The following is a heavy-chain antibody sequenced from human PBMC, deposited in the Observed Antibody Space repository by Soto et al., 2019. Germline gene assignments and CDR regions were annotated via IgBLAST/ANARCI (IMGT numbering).Heavy chain of an antibody. D-gene: IGHD3-3*01. J-gene: IGHJ4*02. Sequence: QVQLQESGPGLVKPSETLSLTCTVSGGSISTYYWSWIRQPPGKGLEWIGYIYYSGSTNYNPSLKSRVTISVDTSKNQFSLKLSSVSAADTAVDYCARDGSRYDFWSGPYYFDYWGQGTLVTVSS. CDR1: GGSISTYY. V-gene: IGHV4-59*01. CDR3: ARDGSRYDFWSGPYYFDY. CDR2: IYYSGST.